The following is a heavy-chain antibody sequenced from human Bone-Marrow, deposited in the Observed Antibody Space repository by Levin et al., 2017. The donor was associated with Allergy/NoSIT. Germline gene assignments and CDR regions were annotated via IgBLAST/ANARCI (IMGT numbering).Heavy chain of an antibody. D-gene: IGHD5-12*01. CDR2: IYYSGNT. J-gene: IGHJ4*02. CDR3: ARFNGYDFDY. V-gene: IGHV4-31*03. CDR1: GGSISGGGYY. Sequence: SETLSLACTVSGGSISGGGYYWSWIRQHPGKGLEWIGYIYYSGNTYYNPSLKSRVIISVVTSKNQLSLKLTSVTVADTAVYCCARFNGYDFDYWGQGTLVTVSS.